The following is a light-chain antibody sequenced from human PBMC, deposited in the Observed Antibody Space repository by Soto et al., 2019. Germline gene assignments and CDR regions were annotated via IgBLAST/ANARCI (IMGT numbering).Light chain of an antibody. V-gene: IGKV1-39*01. CDR3: QQSYSPPPVT. CDR2: AAS. CDR1: QNINRF. J-gene: IGKJ5*01. Sequence: IEVTQSPSSLSAYVGDRVTITCRASQNINRFLNWYQQKPGKAPKLLIYAASSLQSGVPSRFSGSGSGTDFTLTISNLQPEDFATYYCQQSYSPPPVTFGQGTRLEI.